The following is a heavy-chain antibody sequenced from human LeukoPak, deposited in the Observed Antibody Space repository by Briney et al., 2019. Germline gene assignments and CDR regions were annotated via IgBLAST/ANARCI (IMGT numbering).Heavy chain of an antibody. J-gene: IGHJ4*02. Sequence: GGSLRLSCAASGFTLSNAWMNWVRQAPGKGLEWVSSISSSSSYIYYADSVKGRFTISRDNAKNSLYLQMNSLRAEDTAVYYCARDSSDFWSGYYTYYFDYWGQGTLVTVSS. CDR1: GFTLSNAW. CDR2: ISSSSSYI. D-gene: IGHD3-3*01. CDR3: ARDSSDFWSGYYTYYFDY. V-gene: IGHV3-21*01.